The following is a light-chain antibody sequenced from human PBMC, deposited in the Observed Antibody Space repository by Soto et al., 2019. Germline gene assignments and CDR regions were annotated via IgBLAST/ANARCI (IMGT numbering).Light chain of an antibody. J-gene: IGKJ1*01. CDR2: GAS. V-gene: IGKV3-15*01. Sequence: IVMTQSPATLSVSPGERATLSCRASQSVGTKLAWYQQTRGQAPRLLIYGASTRATGIPARFSGSGSGTEFTLTISGLQSEDFAVYYCQQYNDWPPWTFGQGTKVDIK. CDR1: QSVGTK. CDR3: QQYNDWPPWT.